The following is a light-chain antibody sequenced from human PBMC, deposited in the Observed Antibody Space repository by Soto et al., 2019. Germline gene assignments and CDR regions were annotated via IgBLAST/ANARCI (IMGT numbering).Light chain of an antibody. J-gene: IGLJ1*01. Sequence: QSALTQPASVSGSPGQSITISCTGTSSDVGAYKYVSWYQQHPGKAPKLMIYEVSNRPSGVSNRCSGSKSGNTASVTISGLQAEDEADYYCSSYTSTNTQVFGTGTKVTVL. CDR1: SSDVGAYKY. CDR3: SSYTSTNTQV. V-gene: IGLV2-14*01. CDR2: EVS.